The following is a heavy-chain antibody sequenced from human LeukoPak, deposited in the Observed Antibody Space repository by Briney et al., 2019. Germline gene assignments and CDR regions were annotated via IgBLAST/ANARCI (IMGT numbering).Heavy chain of an antibody. D-gene: IGHD3-9*01. CDR1: GGSFSGYY. J-gene: IGHJ3*02. Sequence: SETLSLTCAVYGGSFSGYYWSWIRQPPGKGLEWIGEINHSGSTNYNPSLKSRVTISVDTSKNQFSLKLSSVTAADTAVYYCARGDPLRYFDWLLRYDAFDIWGQGIMATVSS. CDR3: ARGDPLRYFDWLLRYDAFDI. CDR2: INHSGST. V-gene: IGHV4-34*01.